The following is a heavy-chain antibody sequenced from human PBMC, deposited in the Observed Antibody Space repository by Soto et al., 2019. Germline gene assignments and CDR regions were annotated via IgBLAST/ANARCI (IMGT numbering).Heavy chain of an antibody. Sequence: QVQLQESGPGLVKPSQTLSLTCTVSGGSISSGGYYWSWIRQHPGKGLEWIGYIYYSGSTYYNPSLKSRVTISVYTYKNQFSLKLSSVTAADKAVYYCASSRTKWFGGINYWGQGTLVTVSS. J-gene: IGHJ4*02. CDR1: GGSISSGGYY. CDR3: ASSRTKWFGGINY. V-gene: IGHV4-31*03. CDR2: IYYSGST. D-gene: IGHD3-10*01.